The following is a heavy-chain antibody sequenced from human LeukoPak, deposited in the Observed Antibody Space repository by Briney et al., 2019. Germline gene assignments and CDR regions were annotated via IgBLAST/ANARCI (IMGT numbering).Heavy chain of an antibody. CDR3: ARGGYSYGYRGFVAFDI. CDR2: IYYSGST. D-gene: IGHD5-18*01. V-gene: IGHV4-31*03. Sequence: PSQTLSLTCTVSGGSISSGGYYWSWVRQHPGKGLEWIGYIYYSGSTYYNPSLKSRVTISVDTSKNQFSLKLSSVTAADTAVYYCARGGYSYGYRGFVAFDIWGQGTMVTVSS. CDR1: GGSISSGGYY. J-gene: IGHJ3*02.